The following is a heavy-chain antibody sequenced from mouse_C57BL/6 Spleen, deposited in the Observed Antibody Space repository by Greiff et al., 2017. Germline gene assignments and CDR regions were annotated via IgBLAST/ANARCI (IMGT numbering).Heavy chain of an antibody. J-gene: IGHJ2*01. CDR2: ISDGGSYT. CDR3: ARDGSDYFDY. Sequence: EVKLQESGGGLVKPGGSLKLSCAASGFTFSSYAMSWVRQTPKKRLEWVATISDGGSYTYYPDNVKGRFTISRDNAKNNLYLQMSHLKSEDTAMYYCARDGSDYFDYWGQGTTLTVSS. V-gene: IGHV5-4*01. CDR1: GFTFSSYA.